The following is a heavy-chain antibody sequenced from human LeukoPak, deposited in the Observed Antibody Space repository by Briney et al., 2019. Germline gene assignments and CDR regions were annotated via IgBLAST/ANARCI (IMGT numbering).Heavy chain of an antibody. CDR1: GYIFTSYD. J-gene: IGHJ4*02. CDR3: AKNLALTGEFDS. V-gene: IGHV1-8*01. D-gene: IGHD1-20*01. CDR2: MNPYNGDT. Sequence: GASVKVSCKASGYIFTSYDVNWFRQAPGRGLEWMGWMNPYNGDTGYAHNFRGRISLTRDTSISTAYMELSSLRSEDTAMYYCAKNLALTGEFDSWGQGTLVTVYS.